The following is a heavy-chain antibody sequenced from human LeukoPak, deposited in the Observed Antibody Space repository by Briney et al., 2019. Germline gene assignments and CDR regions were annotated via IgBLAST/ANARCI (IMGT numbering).Heavy chain of an antibody. CDR2: ISISSSYT. D-gene: IGHD3-9*01. V-gene: IGHV3-11*06. Sequence: GGSLRLSCAASGFTFSDYYMSWIRQAPGKGLEWVSYISISSSYTNYADSVKGPFTISRDNAKNSLYLQMNSLRAEDTAVYYCVRGPYDILTGYYPGDYWGQGTLVTVSS. J-gene: IGHJ4*02. CDR3: VRGPYDILTGYYPGDY. CDR1: GFTFSDYY.